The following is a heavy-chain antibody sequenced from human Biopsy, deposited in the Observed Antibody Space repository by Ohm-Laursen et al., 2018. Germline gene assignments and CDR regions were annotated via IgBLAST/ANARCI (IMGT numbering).Heavy chain of an antibody. CDR2: IYYDGIT. V-gene: IGHV4-38-2*01. CDR3: ARVAGGYTYYYGMDV. Sequence: GTLSLTWAVPGYSVTNDYYWGWIRQPPGKGLEWIGNIYYDGITYYNPSLKSRVAMSVDTSKNQFSLRLTSVTAADTAVYYCARVAGGYTYYYGMDVWGQGTTVIVSS. CDR1: GYSVTNDYY. J-gene: IGHJ6*02. D-gene: IGHD5-12*01.